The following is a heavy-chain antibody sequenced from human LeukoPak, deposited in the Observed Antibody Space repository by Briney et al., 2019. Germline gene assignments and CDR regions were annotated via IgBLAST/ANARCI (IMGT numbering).Heavy chain of an antibody. CDR3: AREIFGVVIAGGPYYYYYMDV. Sequence: PSETLSLTCTVSGGSISSGDYYWSWIRQPPGKGLDWIGYIYSSRSTYYNPSLKSRVTISVDTSKNQFSLKLSSVTAADTAVYYCAREIFGVVIAGGPYYYYYMDVWGKGTTVTVSS. V-gene: IGHV4-30-4*08. CDR1: GGSISSGDYY. J-gene: IGHJ6*03. CDR2: IYSSRST. D-gene: IGHD3-3*01.